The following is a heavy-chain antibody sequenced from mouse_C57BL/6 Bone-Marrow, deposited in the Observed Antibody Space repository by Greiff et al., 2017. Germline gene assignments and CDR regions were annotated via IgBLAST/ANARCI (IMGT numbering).Heavy chain of an antibody. CDR1: GYTFTSYW. CDR3: APSHYDYYFDY. Sequence: QVQLQQSGAELVKPGASVKLSCKASGYTFTSYWMHWVKQRPGQGLEWIGMIHPNSGSTNYNEKFKSKATLTVDKSSSTAYMQLSSLTSEDSAVYYCAPSHYDYYFDYWGQGTTLTVSS. D-gene: IGHD2-4*01. J-gene: IGHJ2*01. CDR2: IHPNSGST. V-gene: IGHV1-64*01.